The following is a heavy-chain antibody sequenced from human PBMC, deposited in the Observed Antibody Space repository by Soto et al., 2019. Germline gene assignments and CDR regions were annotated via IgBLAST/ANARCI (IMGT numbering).Heavy chain of an antibody. CDR2: IYYSGSN. CDR1: TGSIGFGGLY. CDR3: ARYSRIVWFRHDSDF. V-gene: IGHV4-31*03. Sequence: TMSLETTVATGSIGFGGLYRSMTDQKQGKGLEWIGYIYYSGSNYYNPSHKSRVTISVDTSKNQFSLKLSSVTAADTAVYYCARYSRIVWFRHDSDFWGQGTLVTVSS. J-gene: IGHJ4*02. D-gene: IGHD3-10*01.